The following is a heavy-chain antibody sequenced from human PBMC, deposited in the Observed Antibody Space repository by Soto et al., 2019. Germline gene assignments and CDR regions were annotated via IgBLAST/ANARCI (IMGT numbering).Heavy chain of an antibody. CDR3: AASYGSGYRAFDY. J-gene: IGHJ4*02. Sequence: VQLVQSGAEVKKPGSSVKVSCKASGDTFSFYTINWVRQAPGLGLEWMGRVNPIVSMSNYAQKFQGRVTITADKSTNPAYMQLSSLRSGDPAIYYCAASYGSGYRAFDYWGQGALVTVSS. CDR1: GDTFSFYT. D-gene: IGHD3-10*01. V-gene: IGHV1-69*02. CDR2: VNPIVSMS.